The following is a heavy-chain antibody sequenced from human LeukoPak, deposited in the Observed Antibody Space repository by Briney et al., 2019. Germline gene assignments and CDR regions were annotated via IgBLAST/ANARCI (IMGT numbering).Heavy chain of an antibody. V-gene: IGHV4-39*01. CDR1: GGSISSSSYY. Sequence: PSETLSLTCTVSGGSISSSSYYWGWIRQPPGKGLEWIGSIYYSGSTYYNPSLKSRVTISVDTSKNQFSLKLSSVTAADTAVYYCAITEWDPPYYFDYWGQGTLVTVSS. D-gene: IGHD1-26*01. CDR3: AITEWDPPYYFDY. J-gene: IGHJ4*02. CDR2: IYYSGST.